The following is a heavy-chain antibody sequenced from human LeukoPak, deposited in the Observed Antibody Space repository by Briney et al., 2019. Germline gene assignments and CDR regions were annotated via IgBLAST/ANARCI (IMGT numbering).Heavy chain of an antibody. CDR3: ARHGAFFTGGFCSSANCYVDGLHT. J-gene: IGHJ3*01. CDR2: FYGSVNT. V-gene: IGHV4-59*08. CDR1: GGSISSYY. Sequence: SETLSLTCTVSGGSISSYYWSWIRQPPGKGLEWIGYFYGSVNTKYNPSLKRRVTISTDTSKNQLFLRLKSVTAADTAVYYCARHGAFFTGGFCSSANCYVDGLHTWGQGIMVSVST. D-gene: IGHD2-2*01.